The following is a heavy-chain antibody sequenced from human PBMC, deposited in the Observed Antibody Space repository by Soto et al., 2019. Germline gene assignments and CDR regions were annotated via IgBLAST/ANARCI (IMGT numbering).Heavy chain of an antibody. V-gene: IGHV3-23*01. CDR3: AKGRKPDHDDGLCAFDS. Sequence: GGSLRLSCVVSGRTFRSYAMSWVRQAPGKGLEWVSGISGGGTGTYYADSVKGRFTISRDPSTTTLFLDMYSLGAEDAAIYYCAKGRKPDHDDGLCAFDSWGQGVLVTVSS. J-gene: IGHJ4*02. CDR1: GRTFRSYA. D-gene: IGHD3-3*01. CDR2: ISGGGTGT.